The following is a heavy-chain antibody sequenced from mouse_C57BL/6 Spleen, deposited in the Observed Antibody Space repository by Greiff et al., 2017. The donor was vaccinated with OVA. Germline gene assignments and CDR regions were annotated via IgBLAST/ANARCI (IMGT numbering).Heavy chain of an antibody. J-gene: IGHJ3*01. V-gene: IGHV2-2*01. Sequence: QVQLQQSGPGLVQPSQSLSITCTVSGFSLTSYGVHWVRQSPGKGLEWLGVIWSGGSTDYNAAFISRLSISKDNSKSQVFFKMNSLQADDTAIYYCARELNWFGFAYWGQGTLVTVSA. CDR1: GFSLTSYG. CDR2: IWSGGST. D-gene: IGHD4-1*01. CDR3: ARELNWFGFAY.